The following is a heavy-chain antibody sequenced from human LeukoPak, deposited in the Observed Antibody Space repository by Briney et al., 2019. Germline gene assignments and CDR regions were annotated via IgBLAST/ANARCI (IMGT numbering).Heavy chain of an antibody. CDR1: GFTFSSYW. Sequence: GGSLRLSCAASGFTFSSYWMYWVRQTPGKRLVWVSRINSDGSSTSYADSVKGRFTISRDNAKNTLYLQMSSLRAEDTAVYYCARDWTGYYGSDYWGQGTLVTVSS. J-gene: IGHJ4*02. V-gene: IGHV3-74*01. D-gene: IGHD3/OR15-3a*01. CDR2: INSDGSST. CDR3: ARDWTGYYGSDY.